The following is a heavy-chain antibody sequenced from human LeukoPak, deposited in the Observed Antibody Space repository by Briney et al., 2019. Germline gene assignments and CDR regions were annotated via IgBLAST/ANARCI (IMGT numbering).Heavy chain of an antibody. D-gene: IGHD3-10*01. CDR2: ISAYSGNK. Sequence: ASVTVSCKASGYTFTNYGISWVRQAPGQGLEWMGWISAYSGNKNYAQKFQGRVTMTTDTSTSTAYMELRSLTSDDTAVYFCARDRSGNYGRPFDYWGQGALVTVSS. V-gene: IGHV1-18*01. CDR3: ARDRSGNYGRPFDY. J-gene: IGHJ4*02. CDR1: GYTFTNYG.